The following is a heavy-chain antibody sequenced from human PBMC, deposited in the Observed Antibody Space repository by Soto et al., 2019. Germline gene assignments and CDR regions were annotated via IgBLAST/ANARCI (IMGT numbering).Heavy chain of an antibody. V-gene: IGHV1-69*08. J-gene: IGHJ3*02. D-gene: IGHD2-8*01. CDR2: IIPILATA. CDR3: ARASEDCTNGVCYKAAFDI. Sequence: QVQLVQSGAEVKKPGSSVKVSCKASGGIFSSNIISWVRQAPGQGLEWMGRIIPILATANYAQKFQGRITITADKSTNTAYTELSRLRSDDTAVYYCARASEDCTNGVCYKAAFDIWGQGTRVTVSS. CDR1: GGIFSSNI.